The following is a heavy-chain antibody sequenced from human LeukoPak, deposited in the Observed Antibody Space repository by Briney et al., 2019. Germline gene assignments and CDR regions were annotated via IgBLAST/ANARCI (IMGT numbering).Heavy chain of an antibody. V-gene: IGHV4-4*07. D-gene: IGHD3-10*01. Sequence: SETLSLTCTVSGGSISSHYWSWIRQPAGKGLEWIGRIYTSGSTNYNPSLKSRVTISVDTSKNQFSLKLSSVTAADTAVYYCARSLGDYGSGSFSYYYYYMDVWGKGTTVTVSS. CDR2: IYTSGST. J-gene: IGHJ6*03. CDR1: GGSISSHY. CDR3: ARSLGDYGSGSFSYYYYYMDV.